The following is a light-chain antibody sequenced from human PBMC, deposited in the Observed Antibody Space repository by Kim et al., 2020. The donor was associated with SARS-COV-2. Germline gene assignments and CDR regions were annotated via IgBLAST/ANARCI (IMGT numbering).Light chain of an antibody. CDR2: WAS. J-gene: IGKJ4*01. Sequence: RAPMNCKSSQAVLPTSRNLNFLFRYPQNTGQPPKLLSPWASTLESGVPDRFSGSGSGTDFTLTISALQADDVAVYHHQQCHSRPLTFGGGTKVEI. CDR3: QQCHSRPLT. V-gene: IGKV4-1*01. CDR1: QAVLPTSRNLNF.